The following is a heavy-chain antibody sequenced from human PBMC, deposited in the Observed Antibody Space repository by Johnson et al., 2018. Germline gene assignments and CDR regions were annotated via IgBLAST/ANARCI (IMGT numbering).Heavy chain of an antibody. CDR2: ISNDGSNK. V-gene: IGHV3-30-3*01. D-gene: IGHD3-3*01. CDR1: GFTFSNYV. Sequence: QVQLLESGGGVVQXGRSXRLXCAASGFTFSNYVMHWVRQAPGKGLEWVAAISNDGSNKYYADSLKGRFTIARDNSKNTLCLQMNSLRADDSAVYFCVRKMWSNDAFDIWGQGTMVTVSS. CDR3: VRKMWSNDAFDI. J-gene: IGHJ3*02.